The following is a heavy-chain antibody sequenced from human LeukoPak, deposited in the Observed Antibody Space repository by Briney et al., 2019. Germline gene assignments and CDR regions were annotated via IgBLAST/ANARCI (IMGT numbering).Heavy chain of an antibody. CDR3: ARNLAVNWFAP. J-gene: IGHJ5*02. Sequence: GGSLRLSCAASGFSFSGYWMTWVRQAPGKGLEWVANINQDGGENYYLDSVKGRFTISRDNAKNSLYLQMNSLRPEDTAVYYCARNLAVNWFAPWGQGTLATVSS. CDR1: GFSFSGYW. CDR2: INQDGGEN. D-gene: IGHD3-16*01. V-gene: IGHV3-7*01.